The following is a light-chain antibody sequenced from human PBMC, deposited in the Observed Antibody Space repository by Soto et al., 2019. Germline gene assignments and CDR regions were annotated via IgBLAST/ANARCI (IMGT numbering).Light chain of an antibody. J-gene: IGLJ1*01. CDR3: NSYTTTYTLV. V-gene: IGLV2-14*01. CDR2: EVN. Sequence: QSALTQPASVSGSLGQSITISCTGTSSDVGGFDFVSWYQQHPGKAPKLMIYEVNNRPSGVSNRFSGSKSGNTASLTISGLQAEDEADYYCNSYTTTYTLVFGTGTKLTVL. CDR1: SSDVGGFDF.